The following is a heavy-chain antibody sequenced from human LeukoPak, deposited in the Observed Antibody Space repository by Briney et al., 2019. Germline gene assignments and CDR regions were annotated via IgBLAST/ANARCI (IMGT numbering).Heavy chain of an antibody. Sequence: ASVKVSCKVSGYTLTELSMPWGRQAPGKGLEWMGGFDPEDGETIYAQKFQGRVTMTEDTSTDTAYMELSSLRSEDTAVYYCAILAHTVVTQRRWFDPWGQGTLVTVSS. D-gene: IGHD4-23*01. V-gene: IGHV1-24*01. CDR2: FDPEDGET. CDR1: GYTLTELS. CDR3: AILAHTVVTQRRWFDP. J-gene: IGHJ5*02.